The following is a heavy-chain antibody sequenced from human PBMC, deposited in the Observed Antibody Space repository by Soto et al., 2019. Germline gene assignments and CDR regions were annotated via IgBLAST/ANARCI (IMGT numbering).Heavy chain of an antibody. Sequence: PGGSLRLSCAASGFTFSSYGMHWVRQAPGKGLEWVAVISYDGSNKYYADSVKGRFTISRDNSKNTPYLQMNSLRAEDTAVYYCASLGTGDSSGYDPFDIWGQGTMVTV. V-gene: IGHV3-30*03. CDR2: ISYDGSNK. CDR1: GFTFSSYG. D-gene: IGHD3-22*01. J-gene: IGHJ3*02. CDR3: ASLGTGDSSGYDPFDI.